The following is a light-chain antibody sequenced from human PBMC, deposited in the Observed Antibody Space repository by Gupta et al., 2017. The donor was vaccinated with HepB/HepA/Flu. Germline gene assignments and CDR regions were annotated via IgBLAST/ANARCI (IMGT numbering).Light chain of an antibody. J-gene: IGLJ1*01. CDR2: QDS. CDR3: QALDSSTGV. Sequence: SHELTQPATVYVGPGQKASLPCSGDKLGDKYACWYQQTPGQSPVLVIYQDSKRPSGIPERFSGSNSWNTATLTISGTQAMDEADYYCQALDSSTGVFGTGTKFTVL. CDR1: KLGDKY. V-gene: IGLV3-1*01.